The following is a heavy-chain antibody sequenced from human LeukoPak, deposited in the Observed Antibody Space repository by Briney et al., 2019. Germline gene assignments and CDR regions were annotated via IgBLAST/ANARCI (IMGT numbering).Heavy chain of an antibody. V-gene: IGHV5-51*01. CDR1: GYSFPTYR. CDR3: ARPPSRGYSSSFEY. D-gene: IGHD2-2*03. J-gene: IGHJ4*02. CDR2: IYPDESNI. Sequence: GESLKISCQGSGYSFPTYRIAWVRQMPGKGLEWMGIIYPDESNIRYSPSFQGQVTISADKSISTAYLQWSSLKAPDTAMYYCARPPSRGYSSSFEYWGQGTLVTVSS.